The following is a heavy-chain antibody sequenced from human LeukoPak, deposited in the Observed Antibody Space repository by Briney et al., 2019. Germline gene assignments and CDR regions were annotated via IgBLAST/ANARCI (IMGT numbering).Heavy chain of an antibody. CDR1: GFTVSTNH. J-gene: IGHJ5*02. D-gene: IGHD6-19*01. CDR3: ARVPVIAEANWFDP. Sequence: GGSLRLSCAASGFTVSTNHMSWVRQAPGKGLEWVSDIYGGGTTYYADSVKGRFTISRDNSKNTLYLQMNSLRAEDTAVYYCARVPVIAEANWFDPWGQGTLVTVSS. V-gene: IGHV3-66*01. CDR2: IYGGGTT.